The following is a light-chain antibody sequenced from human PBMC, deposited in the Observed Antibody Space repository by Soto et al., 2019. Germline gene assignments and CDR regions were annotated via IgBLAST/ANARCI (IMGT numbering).Light chain of an antibody. V-gene: IGKV3-20*01. Sequence: EIVLTQSPGTLSLSPGERATLSCRASQSMSSNYLDWYQQRPGQAPRVLIYGASSRATGIPDRFSGHESGTVFTLTISRLEPEDFAVYYCQQCGSSPITFGQGTRLEIK. J-gene: IGKJ5*01. CDR3: QQCGSSPIT. CDR2: GAS. CDR1: QSMSSNY.